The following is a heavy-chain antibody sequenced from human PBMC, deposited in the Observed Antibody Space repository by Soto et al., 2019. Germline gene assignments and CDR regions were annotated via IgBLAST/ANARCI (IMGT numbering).Heavy chain of an antibody. D-gene: IGHD2-2*01. CDR3: ARDFLGYFTSTSCYWSGDY. Sequence: EVQLVESGGGLVPPGGSLRLSCSASGFTLSTYWMSWVRQPPGKGLEWVANIKQGGSETYHVDSVKCRFTISRDNANNVLFLERNSFRAEDRAVYYCARDFLGYFTSTSCYWSGDYWGQVTLV. CDR1: GFTLSTYW. V-gene: IGHV3-7*03. J-gene: IGHJ4*02. CDR2: IKQGGSET.